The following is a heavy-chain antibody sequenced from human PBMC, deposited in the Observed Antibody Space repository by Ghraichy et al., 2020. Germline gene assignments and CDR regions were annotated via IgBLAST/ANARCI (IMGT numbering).Heavy chain of an antibody. J-gene: IGHJ4*02. Sequence: GGSLRLSCAASGFTFSSYGMSWVRQAPGKGLEWVSALSGNGGRTYYADSVKGRFTTSRDNSKNTLHLQINILSAEDTAVYYCAKITGAGGLYFDYWCQGTLVTVSS. V-gene: IGHV3-23*01. D-gene: IGHD3-10*01. CDR1: GFTFSSYG. CDR2: LSGNGGRT. CDR3: AKITGAGGLYFDY.